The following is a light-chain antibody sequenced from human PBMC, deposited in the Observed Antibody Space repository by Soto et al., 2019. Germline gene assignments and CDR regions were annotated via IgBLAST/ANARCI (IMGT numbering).Light chain of an antibody. V-gene: IGKV3-15*01. CDR3: QQYNKWTWS. CDR1: QSVNTN. CDR2: GAA. Sequence: EIVMTQSPATLSVSPGQGVTLSCRASQSVNTNLAWYQHKPGQAPRLLIYGAATGATGIPARFSAAGSGTEFTLTISGLQSEDFAVYYCQQYNKWTWSFGQGTKVDIK. J-gene: IGKJ1*01.